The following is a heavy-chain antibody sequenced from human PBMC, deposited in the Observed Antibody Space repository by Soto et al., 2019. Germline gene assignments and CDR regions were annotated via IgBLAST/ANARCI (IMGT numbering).Heavy chain of an antibody. CDR2: IYYSGST. CDR3: ARRLGGDSSGTFAY. V-gene: IGHV4-59*08. Sequence: PSETLSLTCTVSGGSITTYYWSWIRQPPGKGLEWIGYIYYSGSTNYSPSLKSRVTISVDTSKNQFSLRLSPVTAADTAVYYCARRLGGDSSGTFAYWGQGLLVTVSS. D-gene: IGHD3-22*01. J-gene: IGHJ4*02. CDR1: GGSITTYY.